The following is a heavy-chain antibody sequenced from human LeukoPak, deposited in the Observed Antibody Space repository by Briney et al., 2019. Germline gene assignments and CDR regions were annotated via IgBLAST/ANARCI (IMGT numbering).Heavy chain of an antibody. V-gene: IGHV3-7*01. Sequence: GGSLRLSCAASGFIFGNYWMGWVRQAPGKGLEGVAYIKQDGSEKYYVDSVKGRFSISRDNAKNSLYLQLNSLRVEDTAVYYCVRSNAKYNTSPDWGQGTLVTVSS. D-gene: IGHD1-14*01. CDR3: VRSNAKYNTSPD. CDR2: IKQDGSEK. J-gene: IGHJ4*02. CDR1: GFIFGNYW.